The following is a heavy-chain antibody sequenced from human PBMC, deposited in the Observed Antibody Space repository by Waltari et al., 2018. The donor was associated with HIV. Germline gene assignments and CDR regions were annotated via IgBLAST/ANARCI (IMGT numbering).Heavy chain of an antibody. D-gene: IGHD3-3*01. Sequence: QVQLVQSGAEVKKPGASVKVSCKASGYTFTSYYMHWVRQAPGQGLEWMGIINPSGGSTSYAQKFQGRVTMTRDTSTSTVYMELSSLRSEDTAVYYCARGPRITIFGVVIGWFDPWGQGTLVTVSS. CDR3: ARGPRITIFGVVIGWFDP. J-gene: IGHJ5*02. V-gene: IGHV1-46*03. CDR1: GYTFTSYY. CDR2: INPSGGST.